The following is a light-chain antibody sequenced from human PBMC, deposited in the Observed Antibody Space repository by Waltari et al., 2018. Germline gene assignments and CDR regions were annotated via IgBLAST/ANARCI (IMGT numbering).Light chain of an antibody. CDR1: QSVSSND. J-gene: IGKJ1*01. Sequence: EIVLTQSPGTLSLSPGERATLSCRASQSVSSNDLAWHQQKPGQAPRLLIYGASSRAPGIPDRFSGSGSGTDFTLTISRLEPEDFAVYYCQQYGSSPWTFGQGTKVDIK. CDR2: GAS. CDR3: QQYGSSPWT. V-gene: IGKV3-20*01.